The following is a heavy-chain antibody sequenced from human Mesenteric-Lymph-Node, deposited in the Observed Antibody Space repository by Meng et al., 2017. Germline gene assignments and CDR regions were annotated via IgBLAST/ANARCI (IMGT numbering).Heavy chain of an antibody. CDR3: ARGSERWFGEGAFDI. J-gene: IGHJ3*02. D-gene: IGHD3-10*01. CDR1: GFTFSSYG. V-gene: IGHV3-33*01. Sequence: GESLKISCAASGFTFSSYGMHWVRQAPGKGLEWVAVIWYDGSNKYYADSVKGRFTISRDNSKNTLYLQMNSLRAEDTAVYYCARGSERWFGEGAFDIWGQGTMVTVSS. CDR2: IWYDGSNK.